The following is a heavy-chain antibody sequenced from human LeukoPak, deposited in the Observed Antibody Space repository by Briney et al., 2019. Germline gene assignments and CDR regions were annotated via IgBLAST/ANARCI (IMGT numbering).Heavy chain of an antibody. Sequence: SSETLSLTCTVSGGSISSYYWSWIRQPPGKGLEWIGYIYYSGSTNYNPSLKSRVTISVDTSKNQFSLKLSSVAAADTAVYYCARDRVNYYDSSGHSNWFDPWGQGTLVTVSS. CDR1: GGSISSYY. J-gene: IGHJ5*02. D-gene: IGHD3-22*01. CDR3: ARDRVNYYDSSGHSNWFDP. V-gene: IGHV4-59*01. CDR2: IYYSGST.